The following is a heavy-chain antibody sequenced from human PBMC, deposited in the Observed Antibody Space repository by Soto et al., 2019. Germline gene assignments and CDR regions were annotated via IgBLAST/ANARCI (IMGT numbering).Heavy chain of an antibody. J-gene: IGHJ6*02. Sequence: GGSLRLSCAASGFTFRGYAMSWVRQAPGKGLEWVSASSGSGGSTYYADSVKGRFTISRDNSKNTLYLQMNSLRAEDTAVYYCAKVLAFSCTSCYKLYYYYGMDVWGQGTTVTVSS. CDR2: SSGSGGST. CDR1: GFTFRGYA. CDR3: AKVLAFSCTSCYKLYYYYGMDV. V-gene: IGHV3-23*01. D-gene: IGHD2-2*02.